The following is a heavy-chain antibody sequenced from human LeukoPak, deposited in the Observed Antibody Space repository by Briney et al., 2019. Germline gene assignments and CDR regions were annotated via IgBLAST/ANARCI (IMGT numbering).Heavy chain of an antibody. V-gene: IGHV3-23*01. J-gene: IGHJ5*02. CDR1: GFTFRSHA. Sequence: PGGSLRLSCVGSGFTFRSHAMSWVRQAPEKGLEFVSGIYENGGTTYYADSVKGRFSISRDNSKNTLYLQMDSLRGEDTAVYYCARDQRYYDSSGYYCWFDPWGQGTLVTVSS. D-gene: IGHD3-22*01. CDR2: IYENGGTT. CDR3: ARDQRYYDSSGYYCWFDP.